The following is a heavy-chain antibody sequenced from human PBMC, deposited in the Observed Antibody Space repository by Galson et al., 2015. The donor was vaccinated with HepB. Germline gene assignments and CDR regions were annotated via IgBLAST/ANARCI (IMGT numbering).Heavy chain of an antibody. Sequence: SLRLSCAASGFTYSTYAMTWARQAQGKGLEWVSAIRGSGDSTYPADSVKGRFTIFRYNSKNTLYLLMNSLRAEDTAVYYCAKDESGAYCGGDCPPGMDVWGQGTTVTVSS. V-gene: IGHV3-23*01. CDR1: GFTYSTYA. J-gene: IGHJ6*02. CDR3: AKDESGAYCGGDCPPGMDV. CDR2: IRGSGDST. D-gene: IGHD2-21*02.